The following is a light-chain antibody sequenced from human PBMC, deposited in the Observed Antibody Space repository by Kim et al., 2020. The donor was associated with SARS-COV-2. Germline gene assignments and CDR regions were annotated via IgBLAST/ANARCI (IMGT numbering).Light chain of an antibody. Sequence: ALGKTVRITCKRDSLRSYYATWYQQKPGQAPILVIYGKNNRPSGIPDRFSGSSSGNTASLTITGTQAGDEADYYCNSRDSNDNVVFGGGTQLTVL. CDR3: NSRDSNDNVV. CDR1: SLRSYY. J-gene: IGLJ2*01. V-gene: IGLV3-19*01. CDR2: GKN.